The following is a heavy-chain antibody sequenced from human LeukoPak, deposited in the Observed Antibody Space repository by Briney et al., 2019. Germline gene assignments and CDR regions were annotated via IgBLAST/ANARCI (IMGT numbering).Heavy chain of an antibody. D-gene: IGHD6-13*01. CDR2: TYYRSKWYN. CDR3: ARGPLIAAAPHYNWFDP. J-gene: IGHJ5*02. Sequence: SQTLSLTCAISGDSVSSNSAAWNWIRQSPSRGLEWLGRTYYRSKWYNDYAVSVKSRITINPDTSKNQFSLQLNSVTPEDTAVYYCARGPLIAAAPHYNWFDPWGQGTPVTASS. CDR1: GDSVSSNSAA. V-gene: IGHV6-1*01.